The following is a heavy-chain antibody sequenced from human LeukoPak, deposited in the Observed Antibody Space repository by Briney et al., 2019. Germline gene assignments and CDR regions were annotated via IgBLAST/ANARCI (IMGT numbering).Heavy chain of an antibody. V-gene: IGHV3-30*03. CDR3: ARIPGAWGEPRVPYYYYGMDV. Sequence: PGGSLRLSCAASGFTFSSYDMHWVRQAPGKGLEWVAVISYDGSNKYYADSVKGRFTISRDNSKNTLYLQLNSLRAEDTAVYYCARIPGAWGEPRVPYYYYGMDVWGQGTTVTVSS. D-gene: IGHD6-6*01. CDR2: ISYDGSNK. CDR1: GFTFSSYD. J-gene: IGHJ6*02.